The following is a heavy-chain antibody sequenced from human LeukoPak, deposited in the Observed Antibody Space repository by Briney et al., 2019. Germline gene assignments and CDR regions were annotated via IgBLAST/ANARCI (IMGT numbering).Heavy chain of an antibody. V-gene: IGHV4-4*07. CDR1: DGSISSYY. Sequence: PSETLSLTCTVSDGSISSYYWGWIRQPAGKGLEWIGRIYTSGSTNYNPSLKSRVTMSVDTSKNQFSLKLSSVTAADTAVYYCARDGGVVPAALYYYYGMDVWGQGTTVTVSS. CDR3: ARDGGVVPAALYYYYGMDV. J-gene: IGHJ6*02. CDR2: IYTSGST. D-gene: IGHD2-2*01.